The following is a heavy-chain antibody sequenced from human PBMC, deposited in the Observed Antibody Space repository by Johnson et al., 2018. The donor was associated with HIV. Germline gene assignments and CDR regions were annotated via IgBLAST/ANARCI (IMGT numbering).Heavy chain of an antibody. V-gene: IGHV3-20*03. D-gene: IGHD5-18*01. J-gene: IGHJ3*02. CDR2: INWNAGRT. CDR3: AKASLRGYSYVSYAFDI. Sequence: MKWVRQPPGMGPVRVSAINWNAGRTGYTESVKGRFTISRDNSKNTLYLHMISLRVEDTAGYYCAKASLRGYSYVSYAFDIWGQRTMVTVSS.